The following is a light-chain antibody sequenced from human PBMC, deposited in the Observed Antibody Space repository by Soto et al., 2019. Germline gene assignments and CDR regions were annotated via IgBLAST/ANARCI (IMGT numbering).Light chain of an antibody. CDR2: ASS. Sequence: DTQMTQSPSSLSTSEGDRVTITCRASQDIRNDLDWYQQKPGKAHKRLIYASSSLQSGVPSRFSGSGSGTEFSLTISCLHAEYFATYYWLQDRSYPRTVGQGTRVEIK. V-gene: IGKV1-17*01. CDR1: QDIRND. J-gene: IGKJ1*01. CDR3: LQDRSYPRT.